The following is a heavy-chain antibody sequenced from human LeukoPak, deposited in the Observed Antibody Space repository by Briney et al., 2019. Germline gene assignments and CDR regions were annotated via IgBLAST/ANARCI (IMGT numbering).Heavy chain of an antibody. CDR1: GFTFDDYA. D-gene: IGHD6-6*01. J-gene: IGHJ4*02. CDR2: ISWNSGSI. V-gene: IGHV3-9*01. CDR3: ARGLAARRRYFDY. Sequence: GGSLRLPCAASGFTFDDYAMHWVRQAPGKGLEWVSGISWNSGSIGYADSVKGRFTISRDNAKNSLYLQMNSLRAEDTAVYYCARGLAARRRYFDYWGQGTLVTVSS.